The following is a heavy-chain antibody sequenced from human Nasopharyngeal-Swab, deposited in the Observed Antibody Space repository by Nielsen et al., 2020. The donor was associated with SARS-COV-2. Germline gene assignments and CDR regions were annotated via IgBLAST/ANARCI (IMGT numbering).Heavy chain of an antibody. V-gene: IGHV1-18*04. CDR2: ISGYNGNT. Sequence: ASVKVSCKASGSTFISYGFNWVRQAPGQGLEWMGWISGYNGNTNYAQKFQGRLTMTTDTSTSTVHMEVRSLRSDDTAVYYCARPYYSGSGSYYGRAFDLWGQGTMVTVSS. CDR3: ARPYYSGSGSYYGRAFDL. CDR1: GSTFISYG. J-gene: IGHJ3*01. D-gene: IGHD3-10*01.